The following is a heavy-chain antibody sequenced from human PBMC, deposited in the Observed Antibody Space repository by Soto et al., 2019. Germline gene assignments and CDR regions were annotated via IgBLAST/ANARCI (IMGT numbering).Heavy chain of an antibody. CDR3: ARHPDWLLES. CDR2: ISHSGGTT. CDR1: GFTFSSYA. V-gene: IGHV3-23*01. D-gene: IGHD3-9*01. Sequence: GGSLRLSCAASGFTFSSYAMSWVRQAPGKGLEWVSSISHSGGTTYYADSVKGRFTISRDNSKNTLYLQMNSLRAADTAVYYCARHPDWLLESWGQGTLVTVSS. J-gene: IGHJ4*02.